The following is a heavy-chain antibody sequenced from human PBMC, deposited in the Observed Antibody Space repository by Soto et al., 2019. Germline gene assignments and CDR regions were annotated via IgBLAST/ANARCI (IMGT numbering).Heavy chain of an antibody. CDR1: GYTFTTYT. D-gene: IGHD2-2*02. Sequence: VQLVQSGAEVMQPGASVKASCKASGYTFTTYTIQWVRQAPGQRLEWMGWINAGNGETKYSQNFQGRVTITRDTSANIAYMELNSLKSEDTAVYYCARSTTSCYSLCWFDPWGQGTLVTVSS. CDR3: ARSTTSCYSLCWFDP. CDR2: INAGNGET. J-gene: IGHJ5*02. V-gene: IGHV1-3*01.